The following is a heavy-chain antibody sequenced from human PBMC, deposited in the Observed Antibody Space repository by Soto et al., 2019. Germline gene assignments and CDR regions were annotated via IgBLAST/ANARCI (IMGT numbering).Heavy chain of an antibody. J-gene: IGHJ5*02. CDR1: GYTFTGYY. CDR3: ARAWTVVVPADHNWFDP. CDR2: INPNSGGT. D-gene: IGHD2-2*01. V-gene: IGHV1-2*04. Sequence: ASVKVSCKASGYTFTGYYMHWVRQAPGQGLEWMGWINPNSGGTNYAQKFQGWVTMTRDTSISTAYMELSRLRSDDTAVYYCARAWTVVVPADHNWFDPWGQGTLVTVSS.